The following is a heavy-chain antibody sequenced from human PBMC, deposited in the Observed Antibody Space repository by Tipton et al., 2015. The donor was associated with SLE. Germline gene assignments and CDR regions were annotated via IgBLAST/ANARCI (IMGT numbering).Heavy chain of an antibody. CDR3: ARVDRRTWTPFEY. CDR2: FFYSGGT. J-gene: IGHJ4*02. V-gene: IGHV4-59*08. Sequence: GLVKPSETLSLTCAVHGGSFRGYYWSWIRRPPGKGLEWIGCFFYSGGTAYNPSLKSRLALSRDTSRNQFSLSLSSVTAADTAVYYCARVDRRTWTPFEYWGQGILVTVSP. CDR1: GGSFRGYY. D-gene: IGHD1-1*01.